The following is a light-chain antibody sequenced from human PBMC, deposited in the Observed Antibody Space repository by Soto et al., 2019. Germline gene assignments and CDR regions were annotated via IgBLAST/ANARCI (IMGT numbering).Light chain of an antibody. J-gene: IGKJ4*01. V-gene: IGKV1-27*01. CDR3: QKYKSTSLT. CDR1: QGIAKD. Sequence: DIQMTQSRSSLSASVGDRVTITCRASQGIAKDLAWYQQRPGKVPKLLIHTASTLQSGVPSRFSGSGSGTDFTLTISSLQPEDVATYYCQKYKSTSLTFGGGTKVELK. CDR2: TAS.